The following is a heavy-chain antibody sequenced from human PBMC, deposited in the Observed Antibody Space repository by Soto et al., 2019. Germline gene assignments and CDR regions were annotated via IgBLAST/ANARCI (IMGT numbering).Heavy chain of an antibody. V-gene: IGHV3-21*01. CDR1: GFTFYSFS. D-gene: IGHD3-9*01. Sequence: EVQLVESGGGLVKPGESLRLSCAASGFTFYSFSMHWVRQAAGRGPEWVSSIDTTSNYIYYADSVRGRFTISRDNAKDSLYLQMYSLRDEDTAVYYCVRDIGQYFMSGYMDVWGRGTTVTVSS. J-gene: IGHJ6*03. CDR2: IDTTSNYI. CDR3: VRDIGQYFMSGYMDV.